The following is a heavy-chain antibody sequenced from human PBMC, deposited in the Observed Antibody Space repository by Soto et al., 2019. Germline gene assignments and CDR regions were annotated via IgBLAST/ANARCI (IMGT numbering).Heavy chain of an antibody. CDR3: AGGSGWLMDC. Sequence: GGSLRLSCAAFGFTFSSYWMGWVRQAPGKGLEWVAIIKKDGSEKYYVDSVKGRFTISRDNAKNSVYLQTDSLRAEDTAVYYCAGGSGWLMDCWGQGTLVTVSS. V-gene: IGHV3-7*03. CDR1: GFTFSSYW. D-gene: IGHD6-19*01. J-gene: IGHJ4*02. CDR2: IKKDGSEK.